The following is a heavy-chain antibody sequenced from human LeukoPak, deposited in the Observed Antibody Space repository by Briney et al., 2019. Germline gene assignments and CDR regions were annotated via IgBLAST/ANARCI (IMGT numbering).Heavy chain of an antibody. V-gene: IGHV3-21*01. CDR3: ARDRGDVGYCSSTSCSNLDY. J-gene: IGHJ4*02. CDR2: ISSSSSYI. D-gene: IGHD2-2*01. CDR1: GFTFSSYS. Sequence: GGSLRLSCAASGFTFSSYSMNWVRQAPGKGLEWVSSISSSSSYIYYADSVKGRFTISRDNAKNPLYLQMNSLRAEDTAVYYCARDRGDVGYCSSTSCSNLDYWGQGTLVTVSS.